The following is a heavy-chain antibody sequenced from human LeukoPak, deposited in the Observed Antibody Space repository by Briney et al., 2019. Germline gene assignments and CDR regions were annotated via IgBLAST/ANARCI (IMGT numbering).Heavy chain of an antibody. CDR2: IIGNGGAT. D-gene: IGHD3-22*01. J-gene: IGHJ4*02. CDR1: GFTFNNYA. CDR3: AKDLRYYYDSPADH. V-gene: IGHV3-23*01. Sequence: GGSLRLSCAASGFTFNNYAMTWVRQAPGKGLEWVSSIIGNGGATYYADSVKGRFTISRDNSQDTLHMQMSSLRDDDTAVYYCAKDLRYYYDSPADHWGQGTLVTASS.